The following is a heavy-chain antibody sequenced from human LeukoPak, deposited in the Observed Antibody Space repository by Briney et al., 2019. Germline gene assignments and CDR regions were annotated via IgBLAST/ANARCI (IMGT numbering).Heavy chain of an antibody. V-gene: IGHV4-31*03. J-gene: IGHJ5*02. CDR2: IYYSGST. CDR3: ARGSGYDPYSWFDP. CDR1: GGSISSGGYY. Sequence: TLSLTCTVSGGSISSGGYYWSWIRQHPGKGLEWIGYIYYSGSTYYNPSLKSRVTISVDTSKNQFSLKLSSVTAADTAVYYCARGSGYDPYSWFDPWGQGTLVTVSS. D-gene: IGHD5-12*01.